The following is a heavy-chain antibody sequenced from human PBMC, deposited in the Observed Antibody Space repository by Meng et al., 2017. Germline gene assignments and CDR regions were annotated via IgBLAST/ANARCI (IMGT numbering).Heavy chain of an antibody. D-gene: IGHD1-1*01. Sequence: VHLGESGGVLVQPGGSLTLSCAASGFTFNNYWMHWVRQVPGKGLVWVSRISGDGSITNYADSVKGRFTISRDNAKNTLYLQMNSLRPEDTAVYYCLDEAPRSDYWGQGSLVTVSS. CDR3: LDEAPRSDY. V-gene: IGHV3-74*01. J-gene: IGHJ4*02. CDR2: ISGDGSIT. CDR1: GFTFNNYW.